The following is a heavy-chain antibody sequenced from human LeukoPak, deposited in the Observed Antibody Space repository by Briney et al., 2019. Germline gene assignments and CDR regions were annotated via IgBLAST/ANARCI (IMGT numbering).Heavy chain of an antibody. Sequence: GRSLRLSCAASGFTFSSYGMHWVRQAPGKGLEWVAVIWYDGSNKYYADSVKGRFTISRDNSKNTLYLQMNSLGAEDTAVYYCARENYDPTHNYYYGMDVWGQGTTVTVSS. CDR1: GFTFSSYG. CDR2: IWYDGSNK. D-gene: IGHD3-22*01. J-gene: IGHJ6*02. CDR3: ARENYDPTHNYYYGMDV. V-gene: IGHV3-33*01.